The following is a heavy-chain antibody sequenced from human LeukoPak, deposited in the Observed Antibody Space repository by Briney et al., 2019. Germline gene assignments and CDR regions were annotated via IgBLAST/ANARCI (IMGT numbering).Heavy chain of an antibody. V-gene: IGHV3-33*06. CDR3: AKTTGAVTTWDNWFDP. CDR1: GFTFSSYG. D-gene: IGHD4-17*01. Sequence: PGGSLRLSCAASGFTFSSYGMHWVRQVPGKGLEWVAVIWYDGSNKYYADSVKGRFTISRDNSKNTLYLQMNSLRAEDTAVYYCAKTTGAVTTWDNWFDPWGQGTLVTVSS. J-gene: IGHJ5*02. CDR2: IWYDGSNK.